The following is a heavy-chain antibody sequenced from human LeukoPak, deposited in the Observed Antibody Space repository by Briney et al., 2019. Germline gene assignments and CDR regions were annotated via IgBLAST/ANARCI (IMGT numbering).Heavy chain of an antibody. D-gene: IGHD4-17*01. V-gene: IGHV1-2*02. J-gene: IGHJ4*02. CDR3: ARFSDYGDCFDY. CDR1: GYTFTGYY. Sequence: ASVKVSCKASGYTFTGYYMHWVRQAPGQGLEWMGWTNPNSGGTNYAQKFQGRVTMTRDTSISTAYMELSRLRSDDTAVYYCARFSDYGDCFDYWGQGTLVTVSS. CDR2: TNPNSGGT.